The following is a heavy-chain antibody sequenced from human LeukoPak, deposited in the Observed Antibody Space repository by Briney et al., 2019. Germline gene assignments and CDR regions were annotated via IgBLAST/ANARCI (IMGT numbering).Heavy chain of an antibody. Sequence: GGSLRLSCAASGFTFSSYTMNWVRQAPGKGLEWVSSISSSSYYIYYADSVKGRFTISRDNAKNSLYLQMNSLRAEDTAVYYCARVPHYGDYVHYYFDYWGQGTLVTVSS. CDR3: ARVPHYGDYVHYYFDY. V-gene: IGHV3-21*01. CDR1: GFTFSSYT. J-gene: IGHJ4*02. CDR2: ISSSSYYI. D-gene: IGHD4-17*01.